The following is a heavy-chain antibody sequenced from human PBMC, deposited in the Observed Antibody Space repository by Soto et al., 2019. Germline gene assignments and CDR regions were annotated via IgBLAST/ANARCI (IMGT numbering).Heavy chain of an antibody. CDR3: ARGLGAAAGYSDY. V-gene: IGHV1-69*02. Sequence: QVQLVQSGAEVKKPGSSVKVSCKASGGTFSSYTISWVRQAPGQGLEWLGRIIPILGIANYAQKFQGRVTITADKSTSTAYMELSSLRSEDTAVYYFARGLGAAAGYSDYWGQGTLVTVSS. J-gene: IGHJ4*02. D-gene: IGHD6-13*01. CDR1: GGTFSSYT. CDR2: IIPILGIA.